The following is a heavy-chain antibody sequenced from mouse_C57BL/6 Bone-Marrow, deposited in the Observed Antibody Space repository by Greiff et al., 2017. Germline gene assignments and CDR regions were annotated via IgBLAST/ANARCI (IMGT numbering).Heavy chain of an antibody. D-gene: IGHD1-1*01. CDR1: GYTFTSYW. V-gene: IGHV1-50*01. Sequence: QVQLQQPGAELVKPGASVKLSCKASGYTFTSYWMQWVKQRPGQGLEWIGEIDPSDSYTNYNQKFKGKATLTVDTSSCTAYMQLSSLTSADSAVYYCARGDYYGSPYAMDYWGQGTSVTVSS. CDR2: IDPSDSYT. J-gene: IGHJ4*01. CDR3: ARGDYYGSPYAMDY.